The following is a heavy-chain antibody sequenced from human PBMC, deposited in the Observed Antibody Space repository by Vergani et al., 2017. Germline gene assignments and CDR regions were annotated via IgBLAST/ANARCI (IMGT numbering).Heavy chain of an antibody. Sequence: QVQLVQSGAEVKKPGASVKVSCKASGYTFTSYGISWVRQAPGQGLEWMGWISAYNGNTNYAQKLQGRVTMTTDTSTSTDYMELRSLRSDDTAVYYCARAGHRWVGATELGFDPWGQGTLVTVSS. CDR1: GYTFTSYG. CDR3: ARAGHRWVGATELGFDP. V-gene: IGHV1-18*01. CDR2: ISAYNGNT. J-gene: IGHJ5*02. D-gene: IGHD1-26*01.